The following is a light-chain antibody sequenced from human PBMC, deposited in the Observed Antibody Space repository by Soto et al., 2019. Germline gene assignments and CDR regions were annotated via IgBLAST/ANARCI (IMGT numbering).Light chain of an antibody. CDR2: GAS. V-gene: IGKV3-15*01. Sequence: EIVMTQSPATLSVSPGERATLSCRASQSVSSNLAWYQQKPGQAPRLLIYGASTRATGIPARFSGSGSGTEFTLTISSLQSKDFAVYYCQQYNNWPPQLTFGGGTKVEIK. CDR3: QQYNNWPPQLT. J-gene: IGKJ4*01. CDR1: QSVSSN.